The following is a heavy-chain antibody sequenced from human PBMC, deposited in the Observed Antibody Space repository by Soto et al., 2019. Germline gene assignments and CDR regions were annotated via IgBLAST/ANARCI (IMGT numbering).Heavy chain of an antibody. CDR2: IYYSGST. Sequence: SETLSLTCTVSGGSISSGGYYWSWIRQHPGKGLEWIGYIYYSGSTYYNPSLKSRVTISVDTSKNQFSLKLSSVSAADTAVYYCARGDDYDFVEYWGQGTLVTVSS. CDR1: GGSISSGGYY. D-gene: IGHD3-3*01. J-gene: IGHJ1*01. V-gene: IGHV4-31*03. CDR3: ARGDDYDFVEY.